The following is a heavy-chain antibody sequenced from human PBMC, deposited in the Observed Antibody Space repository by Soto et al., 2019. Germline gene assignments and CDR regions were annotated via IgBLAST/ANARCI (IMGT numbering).Heavy chain of an antibody. CDR2: ISGSGGST. CDR1: GFTFSSYA. V-gene: IGHV3-23*01. CDR3: AKKRELLLDY. Sequence: GESLKISCAASGFTFSSYAMSWVRQAPGKGLEWVSAISGSGGSTYYADSVKGRFTISRDNSKNTLYLQMNSLRAEDTAVYYCAKKRELLLDYWGQGTLVTVSS. D-gene: IGHD1-26*01. J-gene: IGHJ4*02.